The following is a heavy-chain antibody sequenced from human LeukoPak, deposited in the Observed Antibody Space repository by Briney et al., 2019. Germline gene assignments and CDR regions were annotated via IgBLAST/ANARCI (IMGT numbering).Heavy chain of an antibody. V-gene: IGHV3-9*01. CDR1: GFTFDDYA. D-gene: IGHD6-25*01. Sequence: GGSLRLSCAASGFTFDDYAMHWVRQAPGKGLEWVSGISWNSVRIAYADSVKGRFTISRDNAKNSLYLQMNSLRDEDTALYYCAKSRSYSSGPDYWGQGTLVTVSS. J-gene: IGHJ4*02. CDR2: ISWNSVRI. CDR3: AKSRSYSSGPDY.